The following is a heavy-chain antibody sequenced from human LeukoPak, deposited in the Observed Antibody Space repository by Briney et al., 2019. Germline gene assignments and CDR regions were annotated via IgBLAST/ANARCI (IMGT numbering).Heavy chain of an antibody. CDR3: AREHYDYVWGSYRLPDY. D-gene: IGHD3-16*02. V-gene: IGHV1-18*01. J-gene: IGHJ4*02. Sequence: ASVKVSCKASGYTFTSYGISWVRQAPGQGLEWMGWISAYNGNTNYAQKLQGRVTMTTDTSTSTAYMELRSLRSDDTAVYYCAREHYDYVWGSYRLPDYWGQGTLVTVSS. CDR1: GYTFTSYG. CDR2: ISAYNGNT.